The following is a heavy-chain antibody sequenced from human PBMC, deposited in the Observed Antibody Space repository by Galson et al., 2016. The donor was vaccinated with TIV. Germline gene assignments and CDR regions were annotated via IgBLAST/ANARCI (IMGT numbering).Heavy chain of an antibody. CDR1: GFTFRAYW. CDR2: INGDGYKR. CDR3: ARPSHYYDISSYYPLDY. J-gene: IGHJ4*02. V-gene: IGHV3-74*01. Sequence: SLRLSCAASGFTFRAYWKHWVRHAPGKGLEWVSRINGDGYKREYADSVKGRFTISRDNAKNTLYLQINGLRADDTAVYYCARPSHYYDISSYYPLDYWGQVTQVTVSS. D-gene: IGHD3-22*01.